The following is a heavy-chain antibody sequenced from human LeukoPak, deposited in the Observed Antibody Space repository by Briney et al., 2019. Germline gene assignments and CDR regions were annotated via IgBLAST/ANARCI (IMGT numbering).Heavy chain of an antibody. CDR3: ARGAFRYCSPKGLMDV. J-gene: IGHJ6*02. Sequence: GGSLRLSCEASGFTLSSYAMHWVRQAPGKGLEWVAVISYDGSNKYYADSAKGRLTISRDISKNTLFLQIISLRVEDTAVFYCARGAFRYCSPKGLMDVWGQGTTVTVSS. CDR2: ISYDGSNK. D-gene: IGHD5-18*01. CDR1: GFTLSSYA. V-gene: IGHV3-30*04.